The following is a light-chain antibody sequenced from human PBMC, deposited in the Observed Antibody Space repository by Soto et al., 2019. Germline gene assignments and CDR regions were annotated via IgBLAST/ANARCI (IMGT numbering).Light chain of an antibody. J-gene: IGLJ2*01. CDR3: TSFARGDNPHVL. CDR1: SSDVAGSDY. Sequence: QSVLTQPPSASGSPGQSVTISCTGTSSDVAGSDYVSWYQQHPGKAPKLIIYEVTKRPAGVPDRFSGSKSDNTASLTVSGLQADDESYYYCTSFARGDNPHVLFGGGTKLTVL. CDR2: EVT. V-gene: IGLV2-8*01.